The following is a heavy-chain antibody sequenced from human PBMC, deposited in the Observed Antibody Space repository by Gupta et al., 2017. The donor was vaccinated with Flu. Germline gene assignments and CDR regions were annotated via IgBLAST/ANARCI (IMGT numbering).Heavy chain of an antibody. CDR1: SYY. V-gene: IGHV4-59*01. Sequence: SYYWSWIRQPPGKGLEWIGYLYYSGSTRYNPSLKSRVTISLDTSKNQVSLKLSSVTAADTAVYYCARDRAADGGYYGMDVWGLGTTVTVSS. CDR2: LYYSGST. J-gene: IGHJ6*02. CDR3: ARDRAADGGYYGMDV. D-gene: IGHD6-13*01.